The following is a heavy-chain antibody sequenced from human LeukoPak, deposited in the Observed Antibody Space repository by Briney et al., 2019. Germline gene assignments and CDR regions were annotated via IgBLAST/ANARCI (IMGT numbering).Heavy chain of an antibody. CDR2: IYPGDSDT. CDR3: ARHVGGSKANWADY. Sequence: GESLKISCKGFGYSFTSYWIAWVRQMPGKGLEWMGIIYPGDSDTRYSPSFQGQVTISGDKSISTVYLQWSSLKASDTAMYYCARHVGGSKANWADYWGQGTLVIVSS. CDR1: GYSFTSYW. V-gene: IGHV5-51*01. J-gene: IGHJ4*02. D-gene: IGHD7-27*01.